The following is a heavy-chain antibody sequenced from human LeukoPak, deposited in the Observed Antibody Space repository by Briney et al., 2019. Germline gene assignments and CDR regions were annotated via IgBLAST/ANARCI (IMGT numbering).Heavy chain of an antibody. CDR3: ARNTETAIPLPYYFDY. Sequence: ASVKVSCKASGYTFTSYAMHWVRQAPGQRLECMGWINTGNGNTKYSQKFQGRVTITRDTSASTAYMDLSSLRSEDTAVYYCARNTETAIPLPYYFDYWGQGTLVTVSS. CDR2: INTGNGNT. J-gene: IGHJ4*02. V-gene: IGHV1-3*04. CDR1: GYTFTSYA. D-gene: IGHD2-21*02.